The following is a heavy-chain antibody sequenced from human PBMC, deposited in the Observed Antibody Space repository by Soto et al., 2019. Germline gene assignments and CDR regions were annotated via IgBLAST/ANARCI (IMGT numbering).Heavy chain of an antibody. CDR2: TYYRSKWHY. V-gene: IGHV6-1*01. Sequence: SETLSLTCAISGDSVSNNSVAWNWVRQSPSRGLEWLGRTYYRSKWHYDYAPSVRSRITINPDTSKNHFSLQLNSVSPEDAAVYYCARTLRGRGVKYFDHCGQGPLATVSS. CDR1: GDSVSNNSVA. CDR3: ARTLRGRGVKYFDH. J-gene: IGHJ4*02. D-gene: IGHD3-10*01.